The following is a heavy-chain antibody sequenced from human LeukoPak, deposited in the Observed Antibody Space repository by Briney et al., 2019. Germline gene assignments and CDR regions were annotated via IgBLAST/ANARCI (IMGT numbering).Heavy chain of an antibody. V-gene: IGHV3-30*04. J-gene: IGHJ6*03. CDR2: ISYDGSNK. CDR1: GFTFSSYA. CDR3: ARGSWAYYYYMDV. D-gene: IGHD7-27*01. Sequence: GGSLRLSCAASGFTFSSYAMHWVRQAPGKGLEWVAVISYDGSNKYYADSVKGRFTISRDNAENSLYLQMNSLRAEDTAVYYCARGSWAYYYYMDVWGKGTTVTISS.